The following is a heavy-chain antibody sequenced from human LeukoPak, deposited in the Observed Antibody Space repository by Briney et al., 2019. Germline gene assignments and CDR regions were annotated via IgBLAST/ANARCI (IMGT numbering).Heavy chain of an antibody. V-gene: IGHV1-69*05. CDR3: ARGDSSGYTPLPFDY. Sequence: SVKVSCKASGGTFSSYGISWVRQAPGQGLEWMGGVSPIFGSASYAQKFQGRVTMTRDMSTSTVYMELSSLRSEDTAVYYCARGDSSGYTPLPFDYWGQGTLVTVSS. CDR2: VSPIFGSA. J-gene: IGHJ4*02. CDR1: GGTFSSYG. D-gene: IGHD3-22*01.